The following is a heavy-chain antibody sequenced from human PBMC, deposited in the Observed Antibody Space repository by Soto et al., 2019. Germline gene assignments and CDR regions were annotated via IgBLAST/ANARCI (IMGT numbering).Heavy chain of an antibody. V-gene: IGHV4-59*01. CDR3: ARGSGYYYWDDY. CDR2: IYYSGST. CDR1: GGSISSYY. Sequence: SETLSLTCTVSGGSISSYYWSWIRQPPGKGLEWIGYIYYSGSTNYNPSLKSRVTISVDTSKNQFSLKLSSVTAADTAVYYCARGSGYYYWDDYWGQGTLVTVSS. J-gene: IGHJ4*02. D-gene: IGHD3-22*01.